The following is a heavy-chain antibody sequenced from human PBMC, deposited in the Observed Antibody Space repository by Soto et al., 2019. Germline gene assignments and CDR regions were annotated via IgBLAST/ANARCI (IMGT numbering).Heavy chain of an antibody. CDR2: IIPIFGTA. CDR3: ARGDTEALGWYGSWFDP. V-gene: IGHV1-69*06. D-gene: IGHD6-19*01. CDR1: GGTFSSYA. Sequence: QVQLVQSGAEVKKPGSSVKVSCKASGGTFSSYAISWVRQAPGQGLEWMGGIIPIFGTANYAQKFQGRVTITADKSTSTAYMELSSLRSEDTAVYYCARGDTEALGWYGSWFDPWGQGTLVTVSS. J-gene: IGHJ5*02.